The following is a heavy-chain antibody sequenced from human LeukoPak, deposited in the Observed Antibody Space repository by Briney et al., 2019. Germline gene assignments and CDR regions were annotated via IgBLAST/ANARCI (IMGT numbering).Heavy chain of an antibody. J-gene: IGHJ4*02. CDR3: ASYGSGRYYLSIIDS. CDR2: ISSSSSYT. CDR1: GFTFSDYY. D-gene: IGHD3-10*01. Sequence: PGGSLRLSCAASGFTFSDYYMSWIRQAPGKGLEWVSYISSSSSYTNYADSVKSRFTISTDNATTSPYLQMHSLRAEATAVYYCASYGSGRYYLSIIDSWGQGTLVTVSS. V-gene: IGHV3-11*03.